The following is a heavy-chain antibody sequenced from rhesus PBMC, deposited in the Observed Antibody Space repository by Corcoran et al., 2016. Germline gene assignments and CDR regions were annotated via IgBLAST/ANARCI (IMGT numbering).Heavy chain of an antibody. D-gene: IGHD4-23*01. CDR2: ISGIGGFS. CDR3: ARHEYGKPSGFDY. V-gene: IGHV4-93*02. J-gene: IGHJ4*01. CDR1: AASIRSSHW. Sequence: QVRLQESGPAVAKPSETLSLTCSVSAASIRSSHWWAWIRQSPGKGMEWIGAISGIGGFSEYIPSLKSRVTISIDTSKNQFSLKLNTLTAADTAVYYCARHEYGKPSGFDYWGQGVLVTVSS.